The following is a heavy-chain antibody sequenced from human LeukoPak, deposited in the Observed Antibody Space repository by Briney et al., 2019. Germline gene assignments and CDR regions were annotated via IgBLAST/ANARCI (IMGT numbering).Heavy chain of an antibody. Sequence: GGSLRLSCAASGITFNNYAMTWVRQAPGKGLEWVSGISGGGASTYYADSVKGRFTISRDNFKNTLFLYMHSLTVEDTAVYYCARSTAAVEHFDYWGQGILVAVSS. CDR2: ISGGGAST. V-gene: IGHV3-23*01. CDR3: ARSTAAVEHFDY. J-gene: IGHJ4*02. CDR1: GITFNNYA. D-gene: IGHD1-1*01.